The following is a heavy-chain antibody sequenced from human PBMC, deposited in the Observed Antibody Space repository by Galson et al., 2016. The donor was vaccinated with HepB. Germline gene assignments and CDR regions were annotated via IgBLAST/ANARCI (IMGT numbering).Heavy chain of an antibody. Sequence: SLRLSCAASGFTFDNYPMHWVRRLPGKGLEWVSLISWDGAHTYYSDSVKGRFTISRDNSKNSLYLEMKSLRMEDTALYFCAKDMTAWQAGFFDFWGPGTLVTVSS. J-gene: IGHJ4*02. CDR3: AKDMTAWQAGFFDF. V-gene: IGHV3-43*01. CDR2: ISWDGAHT. D-gene: IGHD2-21*01. CDR1: GFTFDNYP.